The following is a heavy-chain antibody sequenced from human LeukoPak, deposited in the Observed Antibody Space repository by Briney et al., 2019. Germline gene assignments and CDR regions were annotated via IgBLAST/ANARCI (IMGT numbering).Heavy chain of an antibody. D-gene: IGHD6-13*01. J-gene: IGHJ5*02. CDR2: ISTYSGNT. CDR1: GYTFTTYG. CDR3: ARDGRGHWDTRIWYLGNWFDP. Sequence: GASVKVSCKASGYTFTTYGISWVRQAPGQGPEWMGWISTYSGNTHYAQELQGRVTLTTDTSTSTAYMDLRSLRSDDTAVYYCARDGRGHWDTRIWYLGNWFDPWGQGTLVTVSP. V-gene: IGHV1-18*01.